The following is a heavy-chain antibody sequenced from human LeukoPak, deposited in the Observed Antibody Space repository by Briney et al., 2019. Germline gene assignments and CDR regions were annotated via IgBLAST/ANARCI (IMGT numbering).Heavy chain of an antibody. CDR3: AKAPGYCSGGSCRQVYYGMDV. Sequence: GGSLRLSCAASGFTFDDYAMHWVRHAPGKGLEWASGISWNSGSIGYADSVKGRFTISRDNAKNSLYLQMNSLRAEDTALYYCAKAPGYCSGGSCRQVYYGMDVWGQGTTVTVSS. CDR1: GFTFDDYA. V-gene: IGHV3-9*01. D-gene: IGHD2-15*01. J-gene: IGHJ6*02. CDR2: ISWNSGSI.